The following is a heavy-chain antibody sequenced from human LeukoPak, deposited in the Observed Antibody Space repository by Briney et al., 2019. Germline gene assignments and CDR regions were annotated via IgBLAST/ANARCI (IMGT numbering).Heavy chain of an antibody. CDR1: GYTFTGYY. CDR3: ARADGSGSYWHYYYYYYYMDV. J-gene: IGHJ6*03. CDR2: INPNSGGT. D-gene: IGHD3-10*01. V-gene: IGHV1-2*02. Sequence: GASVKVSCKASGYTFTGYYMLWVRQAPGQGLEWMGWINPNSGGTNYAQKFQGRVTMTRDTSISTAYMELSRLRSDDTAVYYCARADGSGSYWHYYYYYYYMDVWGKGTTVTISS.